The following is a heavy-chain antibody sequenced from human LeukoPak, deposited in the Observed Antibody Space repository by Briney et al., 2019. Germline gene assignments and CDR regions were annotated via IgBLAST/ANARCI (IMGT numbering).Heavy chain of an antibody. CDR3: ARLFHPTYSFYYFYYMDV. V-gene: IGHV4-4*09. D-gene: IGHD4-11*01. CDR2: IYTSGST. Sequence: SPSETLSLTCTVSGGSISSDYWSWLRQPPGKGLEWIGYIYTSGSTNYSPSLQSRVTISADTSKNQFSLKLSPVTAADSAVYYCARLFHPTYSFYYFYYMDVWGKGTTVTVSS. J-gene: IGHJ6*03. CDR1: GGSISSDY.